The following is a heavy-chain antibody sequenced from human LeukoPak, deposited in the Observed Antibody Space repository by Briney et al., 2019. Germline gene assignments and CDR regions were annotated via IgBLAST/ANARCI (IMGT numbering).Heavy chain of an antibody. CDR3: ARDRRSMITFGGVIVPPDY. D-gene: IGHD3-16*02. V-gene: IGHV1-18*01. CDR2: ISAYNGNT. J-gene: IGHJ4*02. CDR1: GYTFTSYG. Sequence: ASVKVSCKASGYTFTSYGISWVRQAPGQGLEWMGWISAYNGNTNYAQKLQGRVTMTTDTSTSTAYMELRSLRSDDTAVYYCARDRRSMITFGGVIVPPDYWAREPWSPSPQ.